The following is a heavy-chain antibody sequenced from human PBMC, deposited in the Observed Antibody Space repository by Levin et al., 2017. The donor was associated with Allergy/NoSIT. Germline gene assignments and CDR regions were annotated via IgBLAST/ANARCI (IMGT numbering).Heavy chain of an antibody. CDR2: VYYNGGT. J-gene: IGHJ5*02. V-gene: IGHV4-59*01. CDR3: ARSLLPFGGCDP. Sequence: SQTLSLTCTVSGGSISTYYWSWIRQPPGKGLEWIGYVYYNGGTNRNPSLKSRVTISVDTSKNQFSLKLRSVTAADTAVYYCARSLLPFGGCDPWGQGFLVTVSS. D-gene: IGHD2-15*01. CDR1: GGSISTYY.